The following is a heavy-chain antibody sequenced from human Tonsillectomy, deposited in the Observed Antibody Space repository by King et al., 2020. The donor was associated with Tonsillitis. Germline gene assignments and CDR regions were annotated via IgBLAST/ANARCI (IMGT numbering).Heavy chain of an antibody. CDR1: GITFSSLA. V-gene: IGHV3-64D*06. D-gene: IGHD5-18*01. J-gene: IGHJ4*02. CDR3: VKASSYGYVTGDYFDY. Sequence: VQLLESGGGLVQPGGSLRLSCSASGITFSSLAMYWVRQAPGKGLEYVSGISGNGDSTYYADTVKGRFTIPRDNSKNTLYLQMSSLRAEDTAVYYCVKASSYGYVTGDYFDYWGQGTLVTVSS. CDR2: ISGNGDST.